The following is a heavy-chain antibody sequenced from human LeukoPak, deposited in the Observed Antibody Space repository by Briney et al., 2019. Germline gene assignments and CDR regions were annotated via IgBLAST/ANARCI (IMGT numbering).Heavy chain of an antibody. Sequence: ASVKVSCKASGYTFTSYGISWVRQAPGQGLEWMGWISAYNGNTNYAQKLQGRVTMTTDTSTSTAYMELRSLRSDDTAVYYCARDGPAGIAVAGYYYYYGMDVWGQGTTVTVSS. CDR1: GYTFTSYG. J-gene: IGHJ6*02. CDR2: ISAYNGNT. CDR3: ARDGPAGIAVAGYYYYYGMDV. D-gene: IGHD6-19*01. V-gene: IGHV1-18*01.